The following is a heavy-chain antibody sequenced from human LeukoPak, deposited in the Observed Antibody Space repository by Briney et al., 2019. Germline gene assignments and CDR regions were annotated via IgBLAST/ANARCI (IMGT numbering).Heavy chain of an antibody. Sequence: PSGTLSLTCAVSGGSISSSNWWSWVRQPPGKGLEWIGEIYHSGSTNYNPSLKSRVTISVDTSKNQFSLMLTSVPAADTAVYYCASSSGFGAFDIWGQGTIVTVSS. CDR2: IYHSGST. CDR1: GGSISSSNW. CDR3: ASSSGFGAFDI. D-gene: IGHD6-19*01. V-gene: IGHV4-4*02. J-gene: IGHJ3*02.